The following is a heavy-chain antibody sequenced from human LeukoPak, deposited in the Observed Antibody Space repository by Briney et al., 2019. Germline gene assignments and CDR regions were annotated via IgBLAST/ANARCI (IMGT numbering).Heavy chain of an antibody. Sequence: SQTLSLTCAISGDSVSRNSAAWNWIRQSPSRGLEWLGRTYYRSKWYNDYAVSVKSRITINPDTSKTQFSLQLNSVTPEDTAVYYCARGLREYSSSWRPFDYWGQGTLVTVSS. J-gene: IGHJ4*02. V-gene: IGHV6-1*01. CDR1: GDSVSRNSAA. CDR2: TYYRSKWYN. CDR3: ARGLREYSSSWRPFDY. D-gene: IGHD6-13*01.